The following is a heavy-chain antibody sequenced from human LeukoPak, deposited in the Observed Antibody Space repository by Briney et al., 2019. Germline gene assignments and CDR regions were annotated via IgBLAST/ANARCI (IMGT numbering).Heavy chain of an antibody. D-gene: IGHD2-15*01. Sequence: ASVKVSCKASGYTFTGYYMHWVRHAPGQGLEWIGLINCNSGGTNYAQKFQGRVTMTRDTSIGTAYMELSRLLSDDTAVDYCARVGVVVVVAATDWFDPWGQGTLVTVSS. J-gene: IGHJ5*02. V-gene: IGHV1-2*02. CDR2: INCNSGGT. CDR1: GYTFTGYY. CDR3: ARVGVVVVVAATDWFDP.